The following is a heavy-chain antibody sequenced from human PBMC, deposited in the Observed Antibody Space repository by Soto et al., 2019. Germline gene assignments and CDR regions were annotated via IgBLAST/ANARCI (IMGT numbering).Heavy chain of an antibody. D-gene: IGHD5-12*01. CDR3: AKTFYVDIVATNSFNY. J-gene: IGHJ4*02. CDR2: ISGSGGST. Sequence: GSLRLSCAASRFTFSNYAMSWVRQAPGKGLEWVSAISGSGGSTYYADSVKGRFTISRDNSKNTLSLQMNSLRAEDTAVYYCAKTFYVDIVATNSFNYWGQGTLVTVSS. V-gene: IGHV3-23*01. CDR1: RFTFSNYA.